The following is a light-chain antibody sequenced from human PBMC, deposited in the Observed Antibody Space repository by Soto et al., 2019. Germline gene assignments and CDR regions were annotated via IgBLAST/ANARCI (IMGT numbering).Light chain of an antibody. J-gene: IGKJ2*01. CDR3: QQSYSTPV. Sequence: DIQMTQSPSSLSASVGDRVTITCRASQSISSYLNWYQQKPGKAPKLLIYAASSLQSGVPSRFSGSGSGTDFTLTISSLQPEDFATYYCQQSYSTPVFSQGTKLAIK. CDR1: QSISSY. CDR2: AAS. V-gene: IGKV1-39*01.